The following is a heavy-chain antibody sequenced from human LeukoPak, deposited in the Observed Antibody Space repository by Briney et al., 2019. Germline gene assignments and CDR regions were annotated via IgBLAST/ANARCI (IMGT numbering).Heavy chain of an antibody. CDR2: ISYDGSKK. Sequence: GGSLRLSCAASGFTFSSYAMHWVRQAPGKGLEWVAVISYDGSKKYYADSVKGRFTISRDNSKNTLYLQMNSLRAEDTAVYYCASEGRGLAVAGTFDYWGQGTLVTVSS. CDR3: ASEGRGLAVAGTFDY. V-gene: IGHV3-30-3*01. D-gene: IGHD6-19*01. CDR1: GFTFSSYA. J-gene: IGHJ4*02.